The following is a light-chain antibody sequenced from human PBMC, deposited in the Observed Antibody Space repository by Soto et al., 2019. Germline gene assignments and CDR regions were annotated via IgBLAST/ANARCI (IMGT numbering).Light chain of an antibody. V-gene: IGKV3-11*01. CDR2: DAS. J-gene: IGKJ2*01. CDR3: QQRYNWPPYT. CDR1: QSVSNY. Sequence: EIVLTQSPATLSLSPGERATLSCRASQSVSNYLAWYQQKPSQTPRLLIDDASNMATGIPARFSGSGSGTDFTLTISSLEPEDFAVYYCQQRYNWPPYTFGRGAKLESK.